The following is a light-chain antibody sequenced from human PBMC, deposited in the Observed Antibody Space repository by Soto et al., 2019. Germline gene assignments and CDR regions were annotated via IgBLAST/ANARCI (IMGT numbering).Light chain of an antibody. CDR2: EVN. Sequence: QSALTQPASVSGSPGQSITISCTGTSSDVGSYNLVSWYQQLPGKAPKLIIYEVNERPSGISNRFSGPKSGNTASLTISGFQAEGEADYYCCSYAGSSILVFGGGTKLAVL. V-gene: IGLV2-23*02. J-gene: IGLJ3*02. CDR3: CSYAGSSILV. CDR1: SSDVGSYNL.